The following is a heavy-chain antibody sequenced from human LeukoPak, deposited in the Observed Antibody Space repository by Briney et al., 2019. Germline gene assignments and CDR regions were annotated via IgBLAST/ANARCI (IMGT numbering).Heavy chain of an antibody. Sequence: SETLSLTCTVSGGSIRSSSYYWGWIRQPPGKGLEWIGRIYYDGSTYYNPSLKSRVTISVDTSKNQFSLKLTSVTAADTAVYYCVRQAGPFYFYYYMDVWGKGTTVTISS. V-gene: IGHV4-39*01. CDR1: GGSIRSSSYY. D-gene: IGHD6-13*01. CDR2: IYYDGST. CDR3: VRQAGPFYFYYYMDV. J-gene: IGHJ6*03.